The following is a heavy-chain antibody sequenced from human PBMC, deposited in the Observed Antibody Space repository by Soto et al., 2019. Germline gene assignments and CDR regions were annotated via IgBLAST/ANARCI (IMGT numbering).Heavy chain of an antibody. Sequence: GESLKISCAASGFTFSSYAMSWVRQAPGKGLEWVSAISGSGGSTYYEDSVKGRFTISRDNSKNTLYLQMNSLRAEDTAVYYCAKEAYYYDSSGWTNWFDPWGQGTLVTVSS. D-gene: IGHD3-22*01. CDR3: AKEAYYYDSSGWTNWFDP. V-gene: IGHV3-23*01. J-gene: IGHJ5*02. CDR2: ISGSGGST. CDR1: GFTFSSYA.